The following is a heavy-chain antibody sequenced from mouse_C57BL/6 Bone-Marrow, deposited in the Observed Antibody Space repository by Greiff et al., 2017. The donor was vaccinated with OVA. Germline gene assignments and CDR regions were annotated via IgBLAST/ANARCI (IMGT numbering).Heavy chain of an antibody. D-gene: IGHD2-3*01. CDR2: ISSGGDYI. V-gene: IGHV5-9-1*02. J-gene: IGHJ4*01. Sequence: EVMLVESGEGLVKPGGSLKLSCAASGFTFSSYAMSWVRQTPEKRLEWVAYISSGGDYIYYADTVKGRFTISRDNARNTLYLQMSSLKSEDTAMYYCTRDGYYVNYYAMDYWSQGTSVTVSS. CDR3: TRDGYYVNYYAMDY. CDR1: GFTFSSYA.